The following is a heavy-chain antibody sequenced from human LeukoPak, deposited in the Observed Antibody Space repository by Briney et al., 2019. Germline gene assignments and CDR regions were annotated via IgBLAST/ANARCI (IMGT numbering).Heavy chain of an antibody. Sequence: PGGSLRLSYVASGFTFSSHDMHWVRQVTGKGLEWVSAIDTAGDTYYPGSVKGRFTISRENAKNSLYLQMNSLRAGDTAVYYCARVAKTGRSYSFDYWGQGTLVTVSS. CDR3: ARVAKTGRSYSFDY. V-gene: IGHV3-13*01. CDR2: IDTAGDT. D-gene: IGHD3-9*01. J-gene: IGHJ4*02. CDR1: GFTFSSHD.